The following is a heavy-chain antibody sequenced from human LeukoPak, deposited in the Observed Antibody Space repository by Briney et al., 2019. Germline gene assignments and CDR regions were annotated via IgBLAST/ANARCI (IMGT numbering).Heavy chain of an antibody. CDR1: GFTFSSYS. V-gene: IGHV3-21*01. CDR3: ARDSSSWYGLVTGAFDI. Sequence: GGSLRLSCAASGFTFSSYSMNWVRQAPGKGLEWVSSMSSSSSYIYYADSVKGRFTISRDNAKNSLYLQMNSLRAEDTAVYYCARDSSSWYGLVTGAFDIWGQGTMVTVSS. D-gene: IGHD6-13*01. J-gene: IGHJ3*02. CDR2: MSSSSSYI.